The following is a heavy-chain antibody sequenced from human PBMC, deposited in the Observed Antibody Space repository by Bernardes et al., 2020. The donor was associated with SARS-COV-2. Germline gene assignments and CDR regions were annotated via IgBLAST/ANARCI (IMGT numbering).Heavy chain of an antibody. CDR1: GFTFSNYG. V-gene: IGHV3-33*08. Sequence: GGSLRLSCAASGFTFSNYGMHWVRQAPGKGLEWVAVIWYDGINKYFLDSVKGRFTISRDSSKNTVYLQMNSLRDEDMAVYHCARAPRYCSGGTCYGGFDIWGQGTMVTVSS. CDR2: IWYDGINK. D-gene: IGHD2-15*01. CDR3: ARAPRYCSGGTCYGGFDI. J-gene: IGHJ3*02.